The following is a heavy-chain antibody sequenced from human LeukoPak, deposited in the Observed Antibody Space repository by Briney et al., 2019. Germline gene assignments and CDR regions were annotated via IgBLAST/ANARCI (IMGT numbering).Heavy chain of an antibody. J-gene: IGHJ3*02. CDR1: GYTLTELS. Sequence: ASVKVSCKVSGYTLTELSMHWVRQAPGKGLEWMGGFDPEDGETIYARKFQGRVTMTEDTSTDTAYMELSSLRSEDTAVYYCATDTTSLKRITMIVVAPADAFDIWGQGTMVTVSS. CDR3: ATDTTSLKRITMIVVAPADAFDI. V-gene: IGHV1-24*01. D-gene: IGHD3-22*01. CDR2: FDPEDGET.